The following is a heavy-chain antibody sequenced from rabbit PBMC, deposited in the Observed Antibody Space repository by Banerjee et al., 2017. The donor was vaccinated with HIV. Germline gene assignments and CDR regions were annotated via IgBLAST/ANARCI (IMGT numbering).Heavy chain of an antibody. Sequence: QEQLEESGGDLVKPGASLTLTCTASGFSFSSSYYMCWVRQAPGKGLEWIGCIYTGSSGSTYYASWAKGRFTISKTSSTTVTLQMTTLTAADTATYFCARGVGSSYVTYFNLWGQGTLVTVS. CDR3: ARGVGSSYVTYFNL. D-gene: IGHD8-1*01. CDR2: IYTGSSGST. J-gene: IGHJ4*01. CDR1: GFSFSSSYY. V-gene: IGHV1S45*01.